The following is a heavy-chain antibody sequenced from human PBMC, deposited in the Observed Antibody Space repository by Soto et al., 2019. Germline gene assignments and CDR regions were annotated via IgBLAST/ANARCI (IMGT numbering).Heavy chain of an antibody. V-gene: IGHV3-30*18. J-gene: IGHJ4*02. D-gene: IGHD6-19*01. CDR3: AKALRIAGAGTGYFDP. CDR1: GFSFSSYG. Sequence: QVQLVESGGGVVQPGRSLRLSCAASGFSFSSYGMHWVRQAPGKGLEWVAVISYDVTNKYYADSVKGRFTISRDNSKNTLDLQMNSLRAEDTAVYYCAKALRIAGAGTGYFDPWGQGTLVTVSS. CDR2: ISYDVTNK.